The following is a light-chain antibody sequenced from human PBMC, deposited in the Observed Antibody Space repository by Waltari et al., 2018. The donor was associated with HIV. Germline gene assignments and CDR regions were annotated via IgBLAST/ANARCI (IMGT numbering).Light chain of an antibody. CDR1: SSNIENDN. Sequence: QSVLTQPPSAYGTPGQRVTISCSGSSSNIENDNVYWYQQLTGAAPRLLIYKDTQRPSGVPDRFTGSKSGTSASLAISGLRSEDEADYYCVGWDSRLSGYVFGSGTKVTVL. CDR2: KDT. CDR3: VGWDSRLSGYV. J-gene: IGLJ1*01. V-gene: IGLV1-47*01.